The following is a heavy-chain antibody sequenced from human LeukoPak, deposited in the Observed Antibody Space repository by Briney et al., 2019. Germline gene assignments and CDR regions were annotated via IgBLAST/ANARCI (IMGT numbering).Heavy chain of an antibody. CDR3: AKDQRNSSWYTVRYFQH. V-gene: IGHV3-30*02. J-gene: IGHJ1*01. CDR1: GFTFSRYG. Sequence: GGSLRLSCAASGFTFSRYGMHWVRQAPGKGLEWVAFIRYDGSNKYYADSVKGRFTISRDNSKNTLYLQMNSLRAEDTAVYYCAKDQRNSSWYTVRYFQHWGQGTLVTVSS. CDR2: IRYDGSNK. D-gene: IGHD6-13*01.